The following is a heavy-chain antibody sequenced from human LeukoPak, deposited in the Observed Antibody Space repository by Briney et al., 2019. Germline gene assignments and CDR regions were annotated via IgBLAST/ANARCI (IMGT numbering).Heavy chain of an antibody. CDR3: ARRPVTTGANWFDP. Sequence: SETLSLTRTVSGGSISSSSYYWGWIRQPPGKGLEWIGSIYYSGSTYYNPSLKSRLTISVDTSKNQFSLKLSSVTAADTAVYYCARRPVTTGANWFDPWGQGTLVTVSS. V-gene: IGHV4-39*01. CDR1: GGSISSSSYY. CDR2: IYYSGST. J-gene: IGHJ5*02. D-gene: IGHD4-11*01.